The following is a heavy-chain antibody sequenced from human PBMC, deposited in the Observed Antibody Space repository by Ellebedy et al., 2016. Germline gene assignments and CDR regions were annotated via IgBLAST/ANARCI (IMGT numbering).Heavy chain of an antibody. Sequence: GGSLRLSCAASGFTFSSYAMSWVSQAPGKGLEWVSAISGSGGSTYYADSVKGRFTISRDNSKNTLYLQMNSLRAEDTAVYYCAKDGVYYYGMDVWGQGTTVTVSS. CDR3: AKDGVYYYGMDV. V-gene: IGHV3-23*01. CDR1: GFTFSSYA. J-gene: IGHJ6*02. D-gene: IGHD3-16*01. CDR2: ISGSGGST.